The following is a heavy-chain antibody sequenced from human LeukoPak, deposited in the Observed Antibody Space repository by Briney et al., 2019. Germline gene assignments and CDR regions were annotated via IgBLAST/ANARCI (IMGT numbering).Heavy chain of an antibody. V-gene: IGHV4-34*01. CDR2: INHSGST. J-gene: IGHJ6*03. CDR3: ARDSLYYYYYYYMDV. D-gene: IGHD2-15*01. Sequence: PSETLSLTCAVYGGSFSGYYWSWIRQPPGKGPEWIGEINHSGSTNYNPSLKSRVTISVDTSKNQFSLKLSSVTAADTAVYYCARDSLYYYYYYYMDVWGKGTTVTVSS. CDR1: GGSFSGYY.